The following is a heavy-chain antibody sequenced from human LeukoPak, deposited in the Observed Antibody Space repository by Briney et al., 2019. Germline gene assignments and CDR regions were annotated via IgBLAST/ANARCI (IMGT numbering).Heavy chain of an antibody. J-gene: IGHJ5*02. CDR3: AREVSDFWSGATHNWFDP. CDR2: IIPIFGTA. Sequence: GASVKVSCKASGGTFSSYAISWVRQAPGQGLEWMGGIIPIFGTANYAQKFQGRVTITADESTSTAYMELSSLRSEDTAVYYCAREVSDFWSGATHNWFDPWGQGTLVTVSS. V-gene: IGHV1-69*13. D-gene: IGHD3-3*01. CDR1: GGTFSSYA.